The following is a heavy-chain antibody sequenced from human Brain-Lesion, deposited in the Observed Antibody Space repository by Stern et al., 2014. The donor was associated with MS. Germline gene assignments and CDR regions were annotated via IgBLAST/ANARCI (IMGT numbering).Heavy chain of an antibody. V-gene: IGHV1-2*02. Sequence: QVQLVQSGAEVKKPGASVKVSCKTSGYIFTGYYIHWVRQAPGQGLEWMAWINPNTGGPKYAQKFQGRVTMSRDTSNSTAYVELSSLTSDDTAVYYCARDQRGITIFGVVTDYYYLGMDVWGQGTTVTVSS. CDR1: GYIFTGYY. J-gene: IGHJ6*02. D-gene: IGHD3-3*01. CDR2: INPNTGGP. CDR3: ARDQRGITIFGVVTDYYYLGMDV.